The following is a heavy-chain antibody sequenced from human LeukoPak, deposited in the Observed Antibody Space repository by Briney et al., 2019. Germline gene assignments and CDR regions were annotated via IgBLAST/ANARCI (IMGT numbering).Heavy chain of an antibody. D-gene: IGHD3-22*01. CDR2: ISGSDGSA. Sequence: PGGSLRLSCAASGFTFSSYAMSWVRQAPGKGLEWVSAISGSDGSAYYADSVKGRFTISRDNSKNTVYLQMNSLRAEDTAVYYCAKPYDSTNYYFDYWGQGTLVTVSS. CDR3: AKPYDSTNYYFDY. V-gene: IGHV3-23*01. J-gene: IGHJ4*02. CDR1: GFTFSSYA.